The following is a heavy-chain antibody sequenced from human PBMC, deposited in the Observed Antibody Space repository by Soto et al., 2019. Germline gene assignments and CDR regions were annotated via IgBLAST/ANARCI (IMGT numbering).Heavy chain of an antibody. CDR3: AKDRPIKARSGSLSS. Sequence: GGSLRLSCVVSGFIFSDYGMHWARQAPGKGLEWVALISYDGGNRYYADPVKGRFTISRDNSKNTLYLQMNSLRAEDTAVYYCAKDRPIKARSGSLSSWGQGTLVTVSS. CDR1: GFIFSDYG. J-gene: IGHJ5*02. V-gene: IGHV3-30*18. D-gene: IGHD1-26*01. CDR2: ISYDGGNR.